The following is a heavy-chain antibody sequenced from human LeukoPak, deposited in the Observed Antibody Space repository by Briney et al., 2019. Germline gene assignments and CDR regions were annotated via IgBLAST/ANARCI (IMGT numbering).Heavy chain of an antibody. CDR2: ISSNGGST. D-gene: IGHD3-22*01. Sequence: AGGSLRLSCAASGFTFSSYAMHWVRQAPGKGLEYVSAISSNGGSTYYANSVKGRFTISRDNSKNTLYLQMGSLRAEDMAVYYCARASGYYDSSGYSPLGYWGQGTLVTVSS. V-gene: IGHV3-64*01. J-gene: IGHJ4*02. CDR3: ARASGYYDSSGYSPLGY. CDR1: GFTFSSYA.